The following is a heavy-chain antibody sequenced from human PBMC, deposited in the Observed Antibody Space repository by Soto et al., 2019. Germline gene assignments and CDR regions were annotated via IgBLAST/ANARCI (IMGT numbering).Heavy chain of an antibody. D-gene: IGHD6-19*01. J-gene: IGHJ4*02. CDR3: ARASGWYILDY. CDR2: IHSDGSST. CDR1: GFTFSSYW. V-gene: IGHV3-74*01. Sequence: EVQLAESGGGLVQPGGSLRLSCAASGFTFSSYWMHWVRQAPGKGLVWVSRIHSDGSSTSYADSVKGRYTISRDNAKNTLYLQMNSLRAEDTAVYYCARASGWYILDYWGQGTLVTVSS.